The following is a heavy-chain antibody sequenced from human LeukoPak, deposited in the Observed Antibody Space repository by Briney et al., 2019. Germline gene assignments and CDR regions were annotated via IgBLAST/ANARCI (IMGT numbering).Heavy chain of an antibody. J-gene: IGHJ3*02. CDR2: IKSDGSST. Sequence: PGGSLRLSCAASGFTFSSYWMHWVRHAPGKGLVWVSRIKSDGSSTSYADSVKGRFTISRDNAKNTLYLQMNSLRAEDTAVYYCARRAAALGAFDIWGQGTMVTVSS. D-gene: IGHD6-13*01. V-gene: IGHV3-74*01. CDR3: ARRAAALGAFDI. CDR1: GFTFSSYW.